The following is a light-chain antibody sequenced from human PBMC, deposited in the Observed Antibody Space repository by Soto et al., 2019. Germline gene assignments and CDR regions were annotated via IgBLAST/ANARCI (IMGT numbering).Light chain of an antibody. CDR2: GAS. Sequence: EIVMTQSPATLSVSPGERATLSCRASQSVSSNLAWYQQKPGQAPRLLIYGASTRATGIPARFTGSGSGTDFALTISRVEPQDIAVYFCQQYGSSPGTLGQGTKVDIK. V-gene: IGKV3-15*01. CDR1: QSVSSN. J-gene: IGKJ1*01. CDR3: QQYGSSPGT.